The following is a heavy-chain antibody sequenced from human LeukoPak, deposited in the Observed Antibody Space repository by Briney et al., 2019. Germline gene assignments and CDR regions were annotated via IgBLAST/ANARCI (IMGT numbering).Heavy chain of an antibody. Sequence: SETLSLTCTFCGGSISSYYWSWIRQPPGKGLEWMGYIYYSGSTNYNPSLKSRVTISVDKSKNQFSLKLSSVAAADTAVYYCARSRYRGWGSYYRANWFDPWGQGTLVTVSS. J-gene: IGHJ5*02. CDR3: ARSRYRGWGSYYRANWFDP. CDR1: GGSISSYY. V-gene: IGHV4-59*01. D-gene: IGHD3-10*01. CDR2: IYYSGST.